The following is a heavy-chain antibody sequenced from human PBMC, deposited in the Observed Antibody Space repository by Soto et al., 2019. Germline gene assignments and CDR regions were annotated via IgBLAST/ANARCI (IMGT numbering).Heavy chain of an antibody. V-gene: IGHV4-59*01. CDR2: IYYSGST. Sequence: PSETLSLTCTVSGGSISSYYWSWIRQPPGKGLEWIGYIYYSGSTNYNPSLKSRVTISVDTSKNQFSLKLSSVTAADTAVDYCARAPSCSSNSCPIYYYYGMDVWGQGTTVTVSS. J-gene: IGHJ6*02. CDR1: GGSISSYY. CDR3: ARAPSCSSNSCPIYYYYGMDV. D-gene: IGHD2-2*01.